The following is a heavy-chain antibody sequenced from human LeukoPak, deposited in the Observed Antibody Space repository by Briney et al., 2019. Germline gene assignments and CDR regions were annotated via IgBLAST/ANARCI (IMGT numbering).Heavy chain of an antibody. Sequence: PSQTLSLTCTVSGGSISSGSYYWSWIRQPAGKGLEWIGRIYTSGSTNYNPSLKSRVTISVDTSKNQFSLKLSSVTAAGTAVYYCARELLGYCSSTSCHTADWFDPWGQGTLVTVSS. J-gene: IGHJ5*02. CDR3: ARELLGYCSSTSCHTADWFDP. CDR1: GGSISSGSYY. CDR2: IYTSGST. V-gene: IGHV4-61*02. D-gene: IGHD2-2*01.